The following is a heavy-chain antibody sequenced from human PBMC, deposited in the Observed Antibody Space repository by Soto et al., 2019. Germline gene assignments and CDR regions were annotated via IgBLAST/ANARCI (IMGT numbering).Heavy chain of an antibody. V-gene: IGHV1-2*02. J-gene: IGHJ6*02. CDR1: GYTFTSYG. CDR3: ARDSADIPMDV. CDR2: INPNSGGT. Sequence: ASVKVSCKASGYTFTSYGISWVRQAPGQGLEWMGWINPNSGGTNYAQKFQGRVTMTRDTSISTAYMELSRLRSDDTAVYYCARDSADIPMDVWGQGTTVTVSS. D-gene: IGHD2-2*02.